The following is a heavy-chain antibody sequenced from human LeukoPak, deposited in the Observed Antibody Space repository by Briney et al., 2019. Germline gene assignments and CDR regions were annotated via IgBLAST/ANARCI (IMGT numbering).Heavy chain of an antibody. CDR3: AKDGYYYDSSGKEYYFDY. D-gene: IGHD3-22*01. CDR2: ISSSGSNI. CDR1: GFTFSSYE. J-gene: IGHJ4*02. V-gene: IGHV3-48*03. Sequence: PGGSLRLSCAASGFTFSSYEMNWVRQAPGKGLEWFSYISSSGSNIYYADSVKGRFTISRDNSKNTLYLHMNSLRAEDTAVYYCAKDGYYYDSSGKEYYFDYWGQGTLVTVSS.